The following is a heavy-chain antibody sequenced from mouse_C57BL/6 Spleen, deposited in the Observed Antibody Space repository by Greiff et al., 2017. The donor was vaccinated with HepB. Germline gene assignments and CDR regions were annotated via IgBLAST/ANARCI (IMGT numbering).Heavy chain of an antibody. J-gene: IGHJ4*01. CDR2: INPYNGGT. V-gene: IGHV1-19*01. CDR3: ARGTHAMDY. Sequence: VQLKQSGPVLVKPGASVKMSCKASGYTFTDYYMNWVKQSHGKSLEWIGVINPYNGGTSYNQKFKGKATLTVDKSSSTAYMELNSLTSEDSAVYYCARGTHAMDYWGQGTSVTVSS. D-gene: IGHD2-14*01. CDR1: GYTFTDYY.